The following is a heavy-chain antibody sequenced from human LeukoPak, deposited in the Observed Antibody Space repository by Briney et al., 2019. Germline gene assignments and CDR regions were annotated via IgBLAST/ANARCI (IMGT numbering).Heavy chain of an antibody. Sequence: GGSLRLSRAASGFTFSNAWMSWVRQAPGKGLEWVGRIKSKTDGGTTDYAAPVKGRFTISRDDSKNTLYLQMNSLKTEDTAVYYCTTERDGYNLGLNWGQGTLVTVSS. CDR2: IKSKTDGGTT. CDR1: GFTFSNAW. J-gene: IGHJ4*02. CDR3: TTERDGYNLGLN. D-gene: IGHD5-24*01. V-gene: IGHV3-15*01.